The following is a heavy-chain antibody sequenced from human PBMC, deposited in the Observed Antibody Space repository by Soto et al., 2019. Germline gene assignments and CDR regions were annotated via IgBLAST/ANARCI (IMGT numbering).Heavy chain of an antibody. CDR3: AKGTGLFYYFYYGMDV. CDR1: GFTFSDYG. V-gene: IGHV3-30*18. Sequence: QVQLVESGGGVVQPGRSLRLSCAASGFTFSDYGIHWVRQAPGKGLEWVAVISYDGNNIYYADSVKGRFTISRDNSKNTLYLQMNSLRAEDTAVYYCAKGTGLFYYFYYGMDVWGQGTTVTVSS. D-gene: IGHD3-22*01. J-gene: IGHJ6*02. CDR2: ISYDGNNI.